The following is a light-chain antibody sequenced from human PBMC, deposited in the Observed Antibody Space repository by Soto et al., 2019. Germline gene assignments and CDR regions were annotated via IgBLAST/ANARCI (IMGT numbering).Light chain of an antibody. CDR1: RGISDS. CDR2: AAS. CDR3: QQLNSFPYT. Sequence: IQLTQSPSSLSASVGDRVTITCRASRGISDSLAWYQQKPGKAPNLLIYAASTLQSGVPSRISGSGSGTDFTLTITSLQPEDSSTYFCQQLNSFPYTFGQGTRLEI. V-gene: IGKV1-9*01. J-gene: IGKJ2*01.